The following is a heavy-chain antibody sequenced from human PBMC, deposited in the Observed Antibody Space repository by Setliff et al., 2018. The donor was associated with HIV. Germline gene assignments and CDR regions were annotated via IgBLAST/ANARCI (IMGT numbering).Heavy chain of an antibody. CDR1: GGSFSAYY. D-gene: IGHD3-3*01. CDR2: INQSGNT. V-gene: IGHV4-34*01. CDR3: ARAFYYYDFWSGYARSHFDS. Sequence: SETLSLTCAVYGGSFSAYYSGWIRQPPGKGLEWIGEINQSGNTNYNPSLRSRVTISVDTSKNQFSLKLSSVSAADTAVYYCARAFYYYDFWSGYARSHFDSWGQGTLVTVSS. J-gene: IGHJ4*02.